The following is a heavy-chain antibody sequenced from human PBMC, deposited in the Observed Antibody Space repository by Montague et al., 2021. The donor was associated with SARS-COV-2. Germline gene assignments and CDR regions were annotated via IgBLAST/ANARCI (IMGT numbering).Heavy chain of an antibody. J-gene: IGHJ4*02. CDR1: GGSFSGYY. CDR3: AREVGRGYSGYEGEY. V-gene: IGHV4-34*01. Sequence: SETLSLTCAVYGGSFSGYYWSWIRRPPGKGLEWIGEINHSGSTNYNPSLKSRVTISVDTSKNQFSLKLSSVTAADTAVYYCAREVGRGYSGYEGEYWGQGTLVTVSS. CDR2: INHSGST. D-gene: IGHD5-12*01.